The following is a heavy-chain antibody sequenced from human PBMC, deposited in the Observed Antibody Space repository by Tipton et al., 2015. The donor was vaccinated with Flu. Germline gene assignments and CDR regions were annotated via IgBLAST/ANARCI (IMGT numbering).Heavy chain of an antibody. Sequence: RSLRLSCAASGFTFSSYDMNWVRQAPGKGLEWVAIIRYDGSYKYYAESVKGRFTISRDNAKSSLSLQMDSLRAEDTAIYYCTRGFIALCDYWGRGSLVTVSS. D-gene: IGHD6-13*01. V-gene: IGHV3-33*01. J-gene: IGHJ4*02. CDR3: TRGFIALCDY. CDR1: GFTFSSYD. CDR2: IRYDGSYK.